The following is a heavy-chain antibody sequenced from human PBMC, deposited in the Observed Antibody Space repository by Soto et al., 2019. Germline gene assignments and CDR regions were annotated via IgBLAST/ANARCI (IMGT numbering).Heavy chain of an antibody. V-gene: IGHV4-59*08. CDR2: IHYSGSS. CDR1: GGSISSYY. J-gene: IGHJ4*02. Sequence: QVQLQESGPGLVKPSETLSLTCTVSGGSISSYYWSWIRQPPGKGLEWIGYIHYSGSSKYTPSLKSRVTISVDTSKNQFSLKLSSVTAADTAVYYCARHEEGGEGDYYFDYWGQGTLVTVSS. CDR3: ARHEEGGEGDYYFDY. D-gene: IGHD2-21*02.